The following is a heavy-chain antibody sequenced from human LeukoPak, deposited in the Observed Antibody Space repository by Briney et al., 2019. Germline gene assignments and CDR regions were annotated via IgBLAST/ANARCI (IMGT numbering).Heavy chain of an antibody. CDR1: GFTFSNYA. CDR2: ISASGGGT. Sequence: GGSLRLSCAASGFTFSNYAMSWVRQAPGKGLEWVSTISASGGGTHYADSVKGRFTISRDSSKNTLYVQMNSLRAEDTAVYYCAKDLRGYCGGDCYSAEYWGQGTLVTASS. V-gene: IGHV3-23*01. CDR3: AKDLRGYCGGDCYSAEY. D-gene: IGHD2-21*02. J-gene: IGHJ4*02.